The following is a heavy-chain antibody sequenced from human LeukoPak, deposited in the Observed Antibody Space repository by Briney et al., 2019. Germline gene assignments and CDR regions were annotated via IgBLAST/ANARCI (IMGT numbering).Heavy chain of an antibody. D-gene: IGHD5/OR15-5a*01. CDR3: ARANRVSLYYFDY. CDR2: IYYTGNT. J-gene: IGHJ4*02. CDR1: GGSISNYY. V-gene: IGHV4-59*08. Sequence: SETLSLTCTVSGGSISNYYWNWIRQPPGKGLEWIGYIYYTGNTNYNPSLKSRVTISVDTSKNQFSLKLSSVTAADTAVYYCARANRVSLYYFDYWGQGTLVTVSS.